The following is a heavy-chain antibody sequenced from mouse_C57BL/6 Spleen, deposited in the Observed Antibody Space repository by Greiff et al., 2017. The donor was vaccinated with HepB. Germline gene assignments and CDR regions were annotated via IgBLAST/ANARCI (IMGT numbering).Heavy chain of an antibody. Sequence: VQLQQPGAELVKPGASVKLSCKASGYTFTSYWMHWVKQRPGRGLEWIGRIDPNSGGTKYNEKFKSKATLTVDKPSSTAYMQRSSLTSEDSAVYYCARGSDYDALWFAYWGQGTLVTVSA. CDR3: ARGSDYDALWFAY. V-gene: IGHV1-72*01. J-gene: IGHJ3*01. CDR2: IDPNSGGT. D-gene: IGHD2-4*01. CDR1: GYTFTSYW.